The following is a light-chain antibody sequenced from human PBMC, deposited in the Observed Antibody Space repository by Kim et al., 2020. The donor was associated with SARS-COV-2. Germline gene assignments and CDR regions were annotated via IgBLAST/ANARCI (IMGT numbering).Light chain of an antibody. V-gene: IGLV2-14*03. J-gene: IGLJ2*01. CDR2: DVS. Sequence: QSALTQPASVSGSPGQSITISCTGTSSDVGGYNYVSWYQQHPDTAPKLIIYDVSNRPSGVSNRFSGSKSGNTASLTISGLQTEDEADYYCSSYTSNSTVVFGGGTQLTVL. CDR1: SSDVGGYNY. CDR3: SSYTSNSTVV.